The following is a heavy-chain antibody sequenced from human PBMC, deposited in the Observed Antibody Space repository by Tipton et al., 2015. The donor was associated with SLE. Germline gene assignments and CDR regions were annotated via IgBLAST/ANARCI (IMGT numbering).Heavy chain of an antibody. CDR2: IKEDGSEK. Sequence: SLRLSCAASGFTFSSYAMTWVRQAPGKGLEWVANIKEDGSEKYYVDFVKGRFTISRDNAKNSLYLQMNSLRAEDTAVYYCARAYDIPNYWGQGTLVTVSS. V-gene: IGHV3-7*03. D-gene: IGHD2-8*01. CDR1: GFTFSSYA. CDR3: ARAYDIPNY. J-gene: IGHJ4*02.